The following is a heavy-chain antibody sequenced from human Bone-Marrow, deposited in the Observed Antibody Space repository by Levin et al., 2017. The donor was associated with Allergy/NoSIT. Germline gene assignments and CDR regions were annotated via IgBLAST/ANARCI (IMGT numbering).Heavy chain of an antibody. CDR3: ARDGNLVNWFDP. CDR2: ISYDGSNK. J-gene: IGHJ5*02. CDR1: GFTFSHYA. D-gene: IGHD1-14*01. Sequence: GGSLRLSCAASGFTFSHYAMHWVRQAPGKGLEWVAVISYDGSNKYYADSVKGRFTISRDNPKNTLYLQMSSLRAEDTAVYYCARDGNLVNWFDPWGQGTLVTVSS. V-gene: IGHV3-30-3*01.